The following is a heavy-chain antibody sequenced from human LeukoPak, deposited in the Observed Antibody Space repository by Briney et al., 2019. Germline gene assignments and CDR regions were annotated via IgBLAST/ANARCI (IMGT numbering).Heavy chain of an antibody. Sequence: SETLSLTCAVYGGSFSGYYWSWIRQPPGKGLEWIGEVNHSGSTNYNPSLKSRVTISVDTSKNQFSLKLSSVTAADTAVYYCAREDSADSSGYYFYYWGQGTLVTVSS. CDR2: VNHSGST. CDR1: GGSFSGYY. V-gene: IGHV4-34*01. D-gene: IGHD3-22*01. J-gene: IGHJ4*02. CDR3: AREDSADSSGYYFYY.